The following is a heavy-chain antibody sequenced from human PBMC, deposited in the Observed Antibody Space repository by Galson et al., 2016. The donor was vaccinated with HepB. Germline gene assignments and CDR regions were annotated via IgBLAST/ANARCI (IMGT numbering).Heavy chain of an antibody. V-gene: IGHV3-9*01. J-gene: IGHJ4*02. Sequence: LRLSCATSDHTFEDYAMHWVRQAPGKGLEWVSGISWDSGNIGYGDSVKGRFVISRDNAEKSLYLQMSGLRTEDTAVYFCARASLIGEIFDSWGRGTLVTVS. CDR2: ISWDSGNI. D-gene: IGHD3-16*01. CDR1: DHTFEDYA. CDR3: ARASLIGEIFDS.